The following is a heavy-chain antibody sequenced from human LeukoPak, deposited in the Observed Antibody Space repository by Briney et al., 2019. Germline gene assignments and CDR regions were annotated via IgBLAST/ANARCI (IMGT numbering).Heavy chain of an antibody. Sequence: GGSLRLSCAASGFTVITNDMTWVRQAPGKGLEWVSVIYSDGNTKYADSVQGRFTISRDNSKNTPYLEMNSLSPEDTAVYYCARSVEPPAANTLAYWGQGTLVSVSS. V-gene: IGHV3-53*01. CDR3: ARSVEPPAANTLAY. J-gene: IGHJ4*02. CDR2: IYSDGNT. D-gene: IGHD1-14*01. CDR1: GFTVITND.